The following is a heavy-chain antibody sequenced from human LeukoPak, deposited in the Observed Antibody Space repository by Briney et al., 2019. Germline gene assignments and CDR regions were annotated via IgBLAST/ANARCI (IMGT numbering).Heavy chain of an antibody. CDR3: ARGGYCSSTSCSLPFDY. Sequence: GGSLRLSCAASGSTFSSYWMSWVRQAPGKGLEWVANIKQDGSEKYYVDSVKGRFTISRDNAKNSLYLQMNSLRAEDTAVYYCARGGYCSSTSCSLPFDYWGQGTLVTVSS. D-gene: IGHD2-2*03. CDR2: IKQDGSEK. CDR1: GSTFSSYW. J-gene: IGHJ4*02. V-gene: IGHV3-7*01.